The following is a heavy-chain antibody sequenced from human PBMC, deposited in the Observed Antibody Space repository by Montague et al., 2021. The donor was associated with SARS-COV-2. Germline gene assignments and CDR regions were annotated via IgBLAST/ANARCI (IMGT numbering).Heavy chain of an antibody. V-gene: IGHV4-59*08. Sequence: SETLSLTCTVSGGSISTYHWCWIRQPPGKGLEWIGYIYYNGSTNYNPSLKSRVTISVDTSKTQFSLKLSSVTAADTAVYYCARAGYNANQNYWYFDYWGRGTLVTVSS. CDR1: GGSISTYH. D-gene: IGHD5-24*01. CDR2: IYYNGST. CDR3: ARAGYNANQNYWYFDY. J-gene: IGHJ4*02.